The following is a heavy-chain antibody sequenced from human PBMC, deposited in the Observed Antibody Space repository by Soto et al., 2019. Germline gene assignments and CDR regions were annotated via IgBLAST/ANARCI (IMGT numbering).Heavy chain of an antibody. J-gene: IGHJ4*02. Sequence: VQLLQSGAEVRKPGESLTISCKGSGYDFSTYWISWVRQMPGKGLEWMGRIDPSDSSTNYSPSFQGHVTISSDKSIYTAYLQWTSLKTSDSAIYYCARGWFGSGAAGDSWGPGTLVTVSS. D-gene: IGHD3-10*01. CDR2: IDPSDSST. V-gene: IGHV5-10-1*01. CDR3: ARGWFGSGAAGDS. CDR1: GYDFSTYW.